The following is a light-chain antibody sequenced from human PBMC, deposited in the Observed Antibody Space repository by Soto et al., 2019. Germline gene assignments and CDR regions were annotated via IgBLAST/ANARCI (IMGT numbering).Light chain of an antibody. J-gene: IGKJ1*01. V-gene: IGKV3-20*01. CDR2: GAS. CDR1: QSVSSNY. Sequence: EIVLTQSPGTLSLSVGERATISCRASQSVSSNYLAWYQQKPGQSPRLLIYGASTRATGIPDRFRGSGSGTDFTLTISRLEPEDFAVYYCQQYGTSPWTFGQGTKVDI. CDR3: QQYGTSPWT.